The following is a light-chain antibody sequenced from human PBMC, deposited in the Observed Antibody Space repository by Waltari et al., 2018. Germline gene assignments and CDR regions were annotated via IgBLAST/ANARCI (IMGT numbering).Light chain of an antibody. CDR1: QSVSCNY. CDR2: GAS. CDR3: QQYDTSRT. Sequence: EIVLTQSPGTLSLSPGERGNVSCRASQSVSCNYLAWYQQKPGQAPRLLIYGASRRATGIPDRFTGSGSGTDFTLTISKLEPEDFAVYYCQQYDTSRTFGQGTKVEIK. V-gene: IGKV3-20*01. J-gene: IGKJ1*01.